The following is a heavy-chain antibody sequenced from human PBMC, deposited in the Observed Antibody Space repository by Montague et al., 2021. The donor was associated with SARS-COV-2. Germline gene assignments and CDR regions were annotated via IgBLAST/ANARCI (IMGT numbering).Heavy chain of an antibody. V-gene: IGHV4-61*01. CDR3: ARDRGQTYYDCLTGRALSVDVATGMDV. J-gene: IGHJ6*02. CDR2: IYYSGST. Sequence: SETLSLTCTVSGGSVSSGSYYWSWIRQPPGQGLEWIGYIYYSGSTNYNPSLKSRVTISVDTSKNQFSLKLISVTAADTAVYYCARDRGQTYYDCLTGRALSVDVATGMDVWGQGTTVTVSS. CDR1: GGSVSSGSYY. D-gene: IGHD3-9*01.